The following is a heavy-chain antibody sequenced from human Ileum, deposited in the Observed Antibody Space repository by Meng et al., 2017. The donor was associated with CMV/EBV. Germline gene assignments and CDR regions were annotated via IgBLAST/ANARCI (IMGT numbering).Heavy chain of an antibody. CDR2: ISAYNGNT. CDR3: ARGIAVAGTYPPYYYGMDV. Sequence: ASAKVSCKASGYTFTSDGISWVRQAPGQGLEWMGWISAYNGNTNYAQKLQGRVTMTTDTSTSTAYMELRSLRSDDTAVYYCARGIAVAGTYPPYYYGMDVWGQGTTVTVSS. V-gene: IGHV1-18*01. J-gene: IGHJ6*02. D-gene: IGHD6-19*01. CDR1: GYTFTSDG.